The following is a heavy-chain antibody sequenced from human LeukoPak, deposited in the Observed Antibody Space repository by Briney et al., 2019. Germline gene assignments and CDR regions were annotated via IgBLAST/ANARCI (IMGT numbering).Heavy chain of an antibody. J-gene: IGHJ4*02. CDR3: ARDRADGYNYGDYFDN. V-gene: IGHV3-66*01. Sequence: GGSLRLSCAGSGFIVSSNYMSWVRQAAGKGLEWVSVIYGSSRIYYADSVKGRFTISRDNSKNTVYLQMDSLRAEDTAVYYCARDRADGYNYGDYFDNWGQGTLVTVSS. CDR1: GFIVSSNY. CDR2: IYGSSRI. D-gene: IGHD5-18*01.